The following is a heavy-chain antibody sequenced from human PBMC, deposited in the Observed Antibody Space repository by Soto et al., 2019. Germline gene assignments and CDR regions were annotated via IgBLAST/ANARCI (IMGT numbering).Heavy chain of an antibody. V-gene: IGHV3-11*06. CDR2: ISSSSSYT. Sequence: GGSLRLSCAASGSTFSDYYMSWIRQAPGKGLEWVSYISSSSSYTNYADSVKGRFTVSRDNAKNSLYLQMNSLRAEDTAVYYCARSTLPNYYYYGMDVWGQGTTVTVSS. CDR3: ARSTLPNYYYYGMDV. CDR1: GSTFSDYY. J-gene: IGHJ6*02.